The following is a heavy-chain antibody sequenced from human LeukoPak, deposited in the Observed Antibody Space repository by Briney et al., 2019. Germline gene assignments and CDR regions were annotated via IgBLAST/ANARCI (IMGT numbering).Heavy chain of an antibody. Sequence: PGGSLRLSCTASGFTFSTYWITWVRQSPGKGLVWVALINGDGSTTTHADSVKGRFTISRDNAKNTAYLQMNSLRDEDTAVYFCARDYAGSPGYWGQGTLVTVSA. CDR3: ARDYAGSPGY. D-gene: IGHD3-10*01. J-gene: IGHJ4*02. V-gene: IGHV3-74*03. CDR2: INGDGSTT. CDR1: GFTFSTYW.